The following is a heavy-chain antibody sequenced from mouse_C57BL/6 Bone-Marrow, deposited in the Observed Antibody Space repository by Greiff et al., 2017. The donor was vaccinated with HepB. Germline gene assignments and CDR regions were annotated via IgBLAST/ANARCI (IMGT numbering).Heavy chain of an antibody. CDR2: IDPANGNT. V-gene: IGHV14-3*01. J-gene: IGHJ3*01. D-gene: IGHD2-5*01. Sequence: VHVKQSVAELVRPGASVKLSCTASGFNNKNTYMHWVKQRPEQGLEWIGRIDPANGNTKYAPKFQGKATITADTSSNTAYLQLSSLTSEDTAIYYCATYYSNFAGFAYWGQGTLVTVSA. CDR1: GFNNKNTY. CDR3: ATYYSNFAGFAY.